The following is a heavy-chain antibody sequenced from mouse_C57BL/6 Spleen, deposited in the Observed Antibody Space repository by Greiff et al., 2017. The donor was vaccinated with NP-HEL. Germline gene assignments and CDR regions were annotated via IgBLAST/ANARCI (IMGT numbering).Heavy chain of an antibody. CDR1: GFSLSTFGMG. Sequence: QVTLKESGPGILQPSQTLSLTCSFSGFSLSTFGMGVGWIRQPSGKGLEWLAHIWWDDDKYYNPALKSRLTISKDTSKNQVFLKIANVDTADTATYYCARMGHYYGSSYYAMDYWGQGTSVTVSS. J-gene: IGHJ4*01. CDR2: IWWDDDK. CDR3: ARMGHYYGSSYYAMDY. D-gene: IGHD1-1*01. V-gene: IGHV8-8*01.